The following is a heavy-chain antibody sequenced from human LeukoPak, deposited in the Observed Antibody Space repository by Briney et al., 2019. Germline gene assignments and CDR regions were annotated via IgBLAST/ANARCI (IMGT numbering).Heavy chain of an antibody. D-gene: IGHD5-12*01. J-gene: IGHJ4*02. Sequence: GGSLSLSCAASGFSFRDFWMTWVRQAPGKGLEWVANINQGGRVKYYVDSVKGRFTISRDDAESSLYVQMNSLRDEDTAVYYCARFGYSGWNLEYWGQGTLVTVSS. V-gene: IGHV3-7*01. CDR1: GFSFRDFW. CDR3: ARFGYSGWNLEY. CDR2: INQGGRVK.